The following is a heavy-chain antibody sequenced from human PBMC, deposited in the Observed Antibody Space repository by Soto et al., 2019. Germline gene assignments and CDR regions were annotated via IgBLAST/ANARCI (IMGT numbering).Heavy chain of an antibody. V-gene: IGHV1-69*13. CDR2: IIPIFGTA. Sequence: SVKGSCKASGGTFSSYAISWVRQAPGQGLELMGGIIPIFGTANYAQKFQGRVTITADESTSTAYMELSSLRSEDTAVYYCASRGVTMVRGVIKYYYYGMDVWGQGTTVTVYS. J-gene: IGHJ6*02. CDR3: ASRGVTMVRGVIKYYYYGMDV. D-gene: IGHD3-10*01. CDR1: GGTFSSYA.